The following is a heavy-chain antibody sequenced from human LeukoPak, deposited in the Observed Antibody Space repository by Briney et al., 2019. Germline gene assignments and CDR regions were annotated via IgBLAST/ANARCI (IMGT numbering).Heavy chain of an antibody. J-gene: IGHJ5*01. CDR2: ISGTGGAT. V-gene: IGHV3-23*01. CDR3: VKDPRDTYGTNWFVS. CDR1: GFSFGNYA. Sequence: GGSLRLSCVPSGFSFGNYAMSWVRQAPGKGVQGVSQISGTGGATWYAGFARDRFTISRDNSKKTLYLQMSGLRVEDTAMYYCVKDPRDTYGTNWFVSWGQGTLLIVSS. D-gene: IGHD2-21*01.